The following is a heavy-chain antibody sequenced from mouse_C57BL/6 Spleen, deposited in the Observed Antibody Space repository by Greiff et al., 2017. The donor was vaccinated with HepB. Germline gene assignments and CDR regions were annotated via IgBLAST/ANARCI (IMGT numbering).Heavy chain of an antibody. V-gene: IGHV5-17*01. CDR2: ISSGSSTI. J-gene: IGHJ4*01. Sequence: EVMLVESGGDLVKPGGSLKLSCAASGFTFSDYGMHWVRQAPEKGLEWVAYISSGSSTIYYADTVKGRFTISRDNAKNTLFLQMTSLRSEDTAMYYCARGLWDAMDYWGQGTSVTVSS. CDR3: ARGLWDAMDY. CDR1: GFTFSDYG. D-gene: IGHD1-1*02.